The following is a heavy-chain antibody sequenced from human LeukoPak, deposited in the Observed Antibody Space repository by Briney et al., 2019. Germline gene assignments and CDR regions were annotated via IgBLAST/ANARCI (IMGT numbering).Heavy chain of an antibody. D-gene: IGHD2-21*02. CDR1: GGSISSSSYY. J-gene: IGHJ6*02. V-gene: IGHV4-39*01. CDR2: IYYSGST. CDR3: ARICGGDCYYYYYYGMDV. Sequence: PSETLSLTCTVSGGSISSSSYYWGWFRQPPGKGLEWIGSIYYSGSTYYNPSLKSRVTISVDTSKNQFSLKLSSVTAADTAVYYCARICGGDCYYYYYYGMDVWGQGTTVTVSS.